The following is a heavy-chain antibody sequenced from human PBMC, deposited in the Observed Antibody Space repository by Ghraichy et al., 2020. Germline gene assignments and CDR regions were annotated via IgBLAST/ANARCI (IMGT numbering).Heavy chain of an antibody. J-gene: IGHJ6*02. Sequence: GGSLRLSCAGSGFIFSAYWMSWVRQAPGKGLEWVANIKEDGSEKYYVDSVKGRFTISRDNAKNSLYLQMDSLRAEDTAVYYCARDPNYSRHYYYYGMDVWGQGTTVTVSS. CDR3: ARDPNYSRHYYYYGMDV. CDR2: IKEDGSEK. D-gene: IGHD4-11*01. V-gene: IGHV3-7*01. CDR1: GFIFSAYW.